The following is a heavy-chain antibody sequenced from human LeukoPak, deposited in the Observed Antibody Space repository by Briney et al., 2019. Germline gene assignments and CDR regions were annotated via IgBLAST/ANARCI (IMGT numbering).Heavy chain of an antibody. CDR2: INPNSGVT. D-gene: IGHD3-10*02. CDR1: GYTFTGHY. Sequence: ASVMVSCKASGYTFTGHYMHWVRQAPGQGLEWMGYINPNSGVTRYAQKFQGRVTMTRDTSTSTAYMELSRLRSDDTAVYYCARDMRDLFGEIFPFDYWGQGTLVTVSS. V-gene: IGHV1-2*02. CDR3: ARDMRDLFGEIFPFDY. J-gene: IGHJ4*02.